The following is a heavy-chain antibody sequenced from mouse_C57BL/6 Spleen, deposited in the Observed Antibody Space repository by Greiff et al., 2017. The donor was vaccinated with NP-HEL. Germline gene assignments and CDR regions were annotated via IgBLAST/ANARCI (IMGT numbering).Heavy chain of an antibody. Sequence: QVQLQQPGTELVKPGASVKLSCKASGYTFTSYWMHWVKQRPGQGLEWIGNINPSNGGTNYNEKFKSKATLTVDKSSSTAYMQLSSLASEDSVVYYCAREPQIYYYGSSSLSFDYWGQGTTLTVAS. D-gene: IGHD1-1*01. CDR1: GYTFTSYW. CDR3: AREPQIYYYGSSSLSFDY. CDR2: INPSNGGT. J-gene: IGHJ2*01. V-gene: IGHV1-53*01.